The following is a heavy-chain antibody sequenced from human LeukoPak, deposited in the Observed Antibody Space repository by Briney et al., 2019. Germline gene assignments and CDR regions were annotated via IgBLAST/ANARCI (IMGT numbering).Heavy chain of an antibody. J-gene: IGHJ4*02. V-gene: IGHV3-7*01. CDR1: GFTFSSYG. CDR2: IKQDGSEK. D-gene: IGHD5-24*01. CDR3: ARGRDGYAIDY. Sequence: PGGSLRLSCAASGFTFSSYGMHWVRQAPGKGLEWVANIKQDGSEKYYVDSVKGRFTISRDNAKNSLYLQMNSLRAEDTAVYYRARGRDGYAIDYWGQGTLVTVSS.